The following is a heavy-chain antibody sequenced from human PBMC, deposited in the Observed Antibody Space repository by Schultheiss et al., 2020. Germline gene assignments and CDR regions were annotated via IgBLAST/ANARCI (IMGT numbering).Heavy chain of an antibody. Sequence: SLRLSCAASGFTFDDYAMHWVRQAPGKGLEWVSGISWNSGSIGYADSVKGRFTISRDNAKNTVYLQMNSLRAEDTAIYYCAKRRSTSSGYYYCMDVWGKGTTVTVYS. V-gene: IGHV3-9*01. J-gene: IGHJ6*03. CDR1: GFTFDDYA. CDR3: AKRRSTSSGYYYCMDV. CDR2: ISWNSGSI. D-gene: IGHD6-6*01.